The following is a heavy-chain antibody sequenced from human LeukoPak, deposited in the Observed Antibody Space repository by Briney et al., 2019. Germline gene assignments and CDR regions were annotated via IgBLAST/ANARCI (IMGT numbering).Heavy chain of an antibody. CDR3: ARDASSGTYFSYAFDV. CDR2: IKQDGSEV. D-gene: IGHD1-26*01. J-gene: IGHJ3*01. Sequence: GGSLRLXCAASDFSCSTNWMRWVRQAPGKGLEWVANIKQDGSEVYYVDSVKGRFTISRDNAKNSLYLQMNTLRAEDTAIYYCARDASSGTYFSYAFDVWGLGTMVTVSS. V-gene: IGHV3-7*01. CDR1: DFSCSTNW.